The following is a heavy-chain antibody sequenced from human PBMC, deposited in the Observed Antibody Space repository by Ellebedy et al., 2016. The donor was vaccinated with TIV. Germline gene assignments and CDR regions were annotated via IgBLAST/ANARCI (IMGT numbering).Heavy chain of an antibody. Sequence: AASVKVSCKASGYTLISYTMHWLRQAPGQRLEWMGWINAGNGNTKYSQKFQGRVTITRDTSASTAYMELSSLRSEDTAVYYCARDTSRTCSGGRCYSHYYGMDVWGQGTTVTVSS. J-gene: IGHJ6*02. CDR2: INAGNGNT. D-gene: IGHD2-15*01. CDR3: ARDTSRTCSGGRCYSHYYGMDV. V-gene: IGHV1-3*01. CDR1: GYTLISYT.